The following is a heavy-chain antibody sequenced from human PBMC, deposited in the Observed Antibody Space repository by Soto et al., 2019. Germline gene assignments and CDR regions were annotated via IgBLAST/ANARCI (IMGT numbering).Heavy chain of an antibody. J-gene: IGHJ5*02. Sequence: SVKVSCKASGSTFTSSAVQWVRQARGQRLEWIGWIVVGSGNTNYAQKLQGRVTMTTDTSTGTAYIELRSLGSDDTAAYYCARVEWELAGWFDPWGQGTLVTVSS. CDR3: ARVEWELAGWFDP. D-gene: IGHD1-26*01. CDR2: IVVGSGNT. CDR1: GSTFTSSA. V-gene: IGHV1-58*01.